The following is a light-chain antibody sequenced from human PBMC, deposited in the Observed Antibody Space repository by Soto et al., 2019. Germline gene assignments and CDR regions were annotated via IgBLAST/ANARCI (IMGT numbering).Light chain of an antibody. J-gene: IGKJ1*01. V-gene: IGKV3-15*01. CDR1: QNIAGN. CDR2: NAS. CDR3: QQYNTWPPWT. Sequence: EIVMTQYPPTLSASPGERVTLSCRASQNIAGNLAWYQQKPGQAPRLLIDNASTRATGVPARFSGSGSGRDGTEYTLTTSSLQSEDYAVYYCQQYNTWPPWTFGKGTKVEIK.